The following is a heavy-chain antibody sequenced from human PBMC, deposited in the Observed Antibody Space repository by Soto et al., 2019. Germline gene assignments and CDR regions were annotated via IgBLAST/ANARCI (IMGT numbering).Heavy chain of an antibody. J-gene: IGHJ5*02. CDR2: ISYDGSNK. CDR3: ARDLTLSSSGWFDP. CDR1: GFTFSSYA. Sequence: PGGSLRLSCAASGFTFSSYAMHWVRQAPGKGLEWVAVISYDGSNKYYADSVKGRFTISRDNSKNTLYLQMNSLRAEDTAVYYCARDLTLSSSGWFDPWGQGTLVTVSS. V-gene: IGHV3-30-3*01. D-gene: IGHD6-6*01.